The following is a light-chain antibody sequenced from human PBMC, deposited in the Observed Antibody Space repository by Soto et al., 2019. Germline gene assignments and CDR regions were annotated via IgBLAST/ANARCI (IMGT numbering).Light chain of an antibody. Sequence: DIHPTLSPTLLSASVGDSVANPLRASQTITRYLNWYQQKPGTAPKLLIYAASSLQSGVPSRFSGSGSGTDFTLAISSLQPEDFATYYCQQSDSIPITFGQGTRLEIK. V-gene: IGKV1-39*01. CDR2: AAS. CDR3: QQSDSIPIT. CDR1: QTITRY. J-gene: IGKJ5*01.